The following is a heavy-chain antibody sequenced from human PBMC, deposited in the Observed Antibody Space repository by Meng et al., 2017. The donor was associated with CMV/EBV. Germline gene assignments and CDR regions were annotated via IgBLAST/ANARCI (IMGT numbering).Heavy chain of an antibody. Sequence: ASVKVSCKASGLAFSDYYMHWVRQAPGQGLEWMGIINPSGGSTRYAQKFQGRVTMTRDTSTSTAYMELSSLRSEDTAVYYCARDSGGGYLKYYFDYWGQGTLVTVSS. D-gene: IGHD1-26*01. J-gene: IGHJ4*02. CDR3: ARDSGGGYLKYYFDY. CDR2: INPSGGST. CDR1: GLAFSDYY. V-gene: IGHV1-46*01.